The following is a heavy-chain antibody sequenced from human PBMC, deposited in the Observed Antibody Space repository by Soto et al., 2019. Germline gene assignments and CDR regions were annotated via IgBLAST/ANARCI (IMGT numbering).Heavy chain of an antibody. CDR2: INHSGST. Sequence: QVQLQQWGAGLLKPSETLSLTCAVYGGSFSDYYWSWIRQPPGKGLEWIGEINHSGSTNYNPFLTSQFTISVDTSRNQFSLKLSSVTAADTAVYYCASSPTATMVRGVIIRPNWFDPWGQGTLVTVSS. V-gene: IGHV4-34*01. CDR1: GGSFSDYY. J-gene: IGHJ5*02. CDR3: ASSPTATMVRGVIIRPNWFDP. D-gene: IGHD3-10*01.